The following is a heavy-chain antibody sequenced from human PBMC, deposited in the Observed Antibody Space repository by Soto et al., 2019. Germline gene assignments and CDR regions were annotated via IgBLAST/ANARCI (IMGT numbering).Heavy chain of an antibody. CDR1: TYTFTSYG. V-gene: IGHV1-18*01. CDR3: AGGPRSFTVTSGDVFDY. CDR2: LTPYNGKT. D-gene: IGHD4-17*01. J-gene: IGHJ4*02. Sequence: QVQLVQSGSEVKMPGASVTASCKTSTYTFTSYGITWVRQAPGQGLEWMGWLTPYNGKTNYAQKFQGRVTMTTDTATTTAYMELMSLTSDDTAVFYCAGGPRSFTVTSGDVFDYWGQGTLVTVSS.